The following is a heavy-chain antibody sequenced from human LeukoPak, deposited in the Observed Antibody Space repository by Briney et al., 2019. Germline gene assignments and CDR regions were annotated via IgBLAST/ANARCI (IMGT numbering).Heavy chain of an antibody. J-gene: IGHJ6*04. Sequence: PSETLSLTCTVSGGSLNGYYWGWIRQPPGKGLECIGYIHPSEGTAHNASLKSRLTISLDTSKNQFSLTLSSVTAADTAVYYCARHVYGEGMVVWGKGTTVTVSS. D-gene: IGHD4-17*01. CDR2: IHPSEGT. V-gene: IGHV4-4*09. CDR1: GGSLNGYY. CDR3: ARHVYGEGMVV.